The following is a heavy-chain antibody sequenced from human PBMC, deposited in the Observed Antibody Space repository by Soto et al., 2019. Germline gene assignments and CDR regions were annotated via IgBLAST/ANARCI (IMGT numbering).Heavy chain of an antibody. CDR3: ASSPLIYDSSGYYHGNFDY. CDR2: INHSGST. V-gene: IGHV4-34*01. CDR1: GGSFSCYC. D-gene: IGHD3-22*01. J-gene: IGHJ4*02. Sequence: SETLSLTCAVYGGSFSCYCWSWIRQPPGKGLEWIGEINHSGSTNYNPSLKSRVTISVDTSKNQFSLKLSSVTAADTAVYYCASSPLIYDSSGYYHGNFDYWGQGTLVTVSS.